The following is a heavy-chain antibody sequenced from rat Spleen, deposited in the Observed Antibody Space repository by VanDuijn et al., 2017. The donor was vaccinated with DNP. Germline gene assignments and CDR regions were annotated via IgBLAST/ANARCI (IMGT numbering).Heavy chain of an antibody. CDR2: MWSDGDT. CDR1: GFSLPSYH. V-gene: IGHV2-32*01. Sequence: QVQLKESGPGLVQPSQTLSLTCTVSGFSLPSYHVHWVRQPPGKGLEWMGVMWSDGDTSYNSALKSRLTISRDTSNNQVFLKMNSLQTDDAGTYYCIRDGGGNWFAHWGQGTLVTVSS. CDR3: IRDGGGNWFAH. J-gene: IGHJ3*01.